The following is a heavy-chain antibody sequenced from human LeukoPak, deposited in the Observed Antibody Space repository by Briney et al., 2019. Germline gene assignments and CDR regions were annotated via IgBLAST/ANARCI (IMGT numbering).Heavy chain of an antibody. CDR3: ARRNGWYDY. CDR2: ISSSGGYM. J-gene: IGHJ4*02. D-gene: IGHD6-19*01. CDR1: GFTLSNHD. V-gene: IGHV3-48*03. Sequence: PGGSLRLSCAASGFTLSNHDMNRVRQAPEKGLEWIAYISSSGGYMYADSVKGRFTISRDNAKKSMLLQMNSVRAEYTAVYYCARRNGWYDYWGQGTLVTVSS.